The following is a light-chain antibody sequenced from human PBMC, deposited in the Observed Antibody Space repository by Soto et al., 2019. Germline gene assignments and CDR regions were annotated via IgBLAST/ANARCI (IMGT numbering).Light chain of an antibody. J-gene: IGKJ4*01. V-gene: IGKV1-33*01. CDR1: QDISNY. Sequence: DIQMTQSPSSLSASVGDRATITCPASQDISNYLNWYQQKPGKAPKLLIYDASNLETGVPSRFSGSGSGTDFTFPISSLQPEDIATYYCQQYDNLPSFGGGTKVEIK. CDR3: QQYDNLPS. CDR2: DAS.